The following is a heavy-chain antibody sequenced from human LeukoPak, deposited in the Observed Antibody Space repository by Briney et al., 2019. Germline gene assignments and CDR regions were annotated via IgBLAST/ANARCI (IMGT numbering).Heavy chain of an antibody. CDR1: GGTFSSYA. V-gene: IGHV1-69*06. J-gene: IGHJ5*02. CDR2: IIPIFGTA. CDR3: ARISSSGVGFDP. Sequence: GASVKVSCKASGGTFSSYAISWVRQAPGQGLEWMGGIIPIFGTANYAQKFQGRVTITADKSTSTAYMELSSLRSEDTAVYYCARISSSGVGFDPWGQGTLVTVSS. D-gene: IGHD6-6*01.